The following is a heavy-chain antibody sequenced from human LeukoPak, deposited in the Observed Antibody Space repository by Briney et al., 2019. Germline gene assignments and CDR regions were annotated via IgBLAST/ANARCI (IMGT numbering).Heavy chain of an antibody. V-gene: IGHV4-59*01. J-gene: IGHJ2*01. CDR2: IYYSGST. Sequence: SETLSLTCTVSGGSISSYYWSWIRQPPGKGLEWIGYIYYSGSTNYNPSLKSRVTISVDTSKNQFSLKLSSVTAADTAVYYCARAGDFGDPGDFDLWGRGTLVTVSS. D-gene: IGHD4-17*01. CDR1: GGSISSYY. CDR3: ARAGDFGDPGDFDL.